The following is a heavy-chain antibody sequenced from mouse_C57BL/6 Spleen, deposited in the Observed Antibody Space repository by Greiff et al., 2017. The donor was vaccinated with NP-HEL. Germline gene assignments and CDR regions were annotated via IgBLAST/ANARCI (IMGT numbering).Heavy chain of an antibody. CDR2: IYPGDGDT. V-gene: IGHV1-82*01. CDR3: AREEPTGTEDY. D-gene: IGHD4-1*02. Sequence: VQLQQSGPELVKPGASVKISCKASGYAFSSSWMNWVKQRPGKGLEWIGRIYPGDGDTNYNGKFKGKATLTADKSSSTAYMQLSSLTSEDSAVYFCAREEPTGTEDYWGQGTTLTVSS. CDR1: GYAFSSSW. J-gene: IGHJ2*01.